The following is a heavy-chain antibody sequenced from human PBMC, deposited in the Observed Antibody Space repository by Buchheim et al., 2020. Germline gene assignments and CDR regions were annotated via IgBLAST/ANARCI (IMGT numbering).Heavy chain of an antibody. Sequence: QVQLVESGGGVVQPGRSLRLSCAASGFTFSSYGMHWVRQAPGKGLEWVAVISYDGSNKYYADSVKGRFTISRDNSKNTLYLEMNSLRAEDTAVYYCARGGTIFGVVNDYFDYWGKGTL. J-gene: IGHJ4*02. CDR2: ISYDGSNK. CDR3: ARGGTIFGVVNDYFDY. CDR1: GFTFSSYG. D-gene: IGHD3-3*01. V-gene: IGHV3-30*03.